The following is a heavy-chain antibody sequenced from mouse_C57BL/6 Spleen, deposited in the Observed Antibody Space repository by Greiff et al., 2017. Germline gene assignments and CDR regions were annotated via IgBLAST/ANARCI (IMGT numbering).Heavy chain of an antibody. CDR1: GFSFNTYA. V-gene: IGHV10-1*01. Sequence: EVKLVESGGGLVQPKGSLKLSCAASGFSFNTYAMNWVRQAPGKGLEWVARIRSKSNNYATSYADSVQDRFTISRDDSESMLYLQMNNLKTEDTAMYYCVRHGLRGGYFGYWGQGTTLTVSS. J-gene: IGHJ2*01. CDR2: IRSKSNNYAT. CDR3: VRHGLRGGYFGY. D-gene: IGHD1-1*01.